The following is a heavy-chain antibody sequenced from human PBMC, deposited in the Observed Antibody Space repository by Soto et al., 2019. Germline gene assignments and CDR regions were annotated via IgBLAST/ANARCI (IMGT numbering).Heavy chain of an antibody. J-gene: IGHJ4*02. D-gene: IGHD3-22*01. Sequence: GSLRLSCRATGFAFNSYALSWVRQAPGKGLEWVAAMTGGGGSTYYAHVVRGRFTISRDLSENTLFLQMNGLRPDDSAVYFCAEDLSADNSGYYYELHYWGQGT. CDR2: MTGGGGST. CDR1: GFAFNSYA. V-gene: IGHV3-23*01. CDR3: AEDLSADNSGYYYELHY.